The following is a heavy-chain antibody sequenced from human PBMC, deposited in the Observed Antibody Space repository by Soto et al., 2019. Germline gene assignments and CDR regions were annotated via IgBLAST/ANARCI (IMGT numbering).Heavy chain of an antibody. D-gene: IGHD3-10*01. J-gene: IGHJ4*02. Sequence: EVQVVESGGGLVQPGGSLRLSCAASGFTFSDHYMDWVRQAPGKGLEWVGRIRNKANNYSTEYDASVKGRFTISRDDSTNPLYLQMNSLETEDTAVYSCARERRYYNNITCFYFDNWCQGTLVTVSS. CDR2: IRNKANNYST. V-gene: IGHV3-72*01. CDR3: ARERRYYNNITCFYFDN. CDR1: GFTFSDHY.